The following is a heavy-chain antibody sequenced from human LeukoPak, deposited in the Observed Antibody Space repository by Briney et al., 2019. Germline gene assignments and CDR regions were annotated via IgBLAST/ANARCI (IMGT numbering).Heavy chain of an antibody. V-gene: IGHV3-48*04. Sequence: GGSLRLSCAASGFTFSSYSMSWVRQAPGKGLECVSYISISGSTIYYADSVKGRFTISRDNAKNSLYLQMNSLRAEDTAVYYCAELGITMIGGVWGKGTTVTISS. CDR1: GFTFSSYS. J-gene: IGHJ6*04. CDR2: ISISGSTI. CDR3: AELGITMIGGV. D-gene: IGHD3-10*02.